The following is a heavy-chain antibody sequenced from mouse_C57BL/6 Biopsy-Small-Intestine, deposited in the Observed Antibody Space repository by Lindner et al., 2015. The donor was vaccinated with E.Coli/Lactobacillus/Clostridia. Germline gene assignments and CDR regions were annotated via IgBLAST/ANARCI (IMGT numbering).Heavy chain of an antibody. D-gene: IGHD2-2*01. CDR3: ARGGLYGYDDGSRFDY. CDR2: ISYSGST. Sequence: VQLQESGPGMVKPSQSLSLTCTVTGYSITSGYDWHWIRHFPGNKLEWMGYISYSGSTNYNPSLKSRISITHDTSKNHFFLKLNSATTEDTATYYCARGGLYGYDDGSRFDYWGQGTTLTVSS. V-gene: IGHV3-1*01. CDR1: GYSITSGYD. J-gene: IGHJ2*01.